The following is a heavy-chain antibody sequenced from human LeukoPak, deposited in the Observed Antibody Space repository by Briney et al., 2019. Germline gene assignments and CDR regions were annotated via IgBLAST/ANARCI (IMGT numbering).Heavy chain of an antibody. CDR2: ISAGGATI. CDR3: AKDSGGTYFYYYYYMDV. Sequence: GGSLRLSCAASGFTFSTYAMSWVRQAPGKGLEWVSAISAGGATIYYADSVKGRFTVSRDNSKNTLYLQINSLRAEDTAAYYCAKDSGGTYFYYYYYMDVWGKGTTVTVSS. V-gene: IGHV3-23*01. CDR1: GFTFSTYA. D-gene: IGHD1-26*01. J-gene: IGHJ6*03.